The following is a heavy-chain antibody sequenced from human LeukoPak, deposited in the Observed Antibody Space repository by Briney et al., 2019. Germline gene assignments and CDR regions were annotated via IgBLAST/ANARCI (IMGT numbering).Heavy chain of an antibody. V-gene: IGHV3-30-3*01. CDR1: GFTLNNYA. J-gene: IGHJ4*02. Sequence: GGSLRLSCAVSGFTLNNYAIHWVRQAPGKGLGWVAIISFDGGNKYYADSVKGRFTISRDNSKNTLYLQMNSLRAEDTAVYYCARDGIVGSPLFKFDYWGQGTLVTVSS. CDR3: ARDGIVGSPLFKFDY. CDR2: ISFDGGNK. D-gene: IGHD1-26*01.